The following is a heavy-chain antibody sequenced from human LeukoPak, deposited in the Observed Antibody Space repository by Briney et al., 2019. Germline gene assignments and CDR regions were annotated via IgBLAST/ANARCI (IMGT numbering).Heavy chain of an antibody. D-gene: IGHD3-22*01. J-gene: IGHJ4*02. CDR1: GFTFRNHG. CDR3: AAFITTKLDY. V-gene: IGHV3-30*03. Sequence: QSGGSLRLSCAYSGFTFRNHGMHWVRQAPGKGLEWVAVASTDEINQWYADSVKGRFIISRDNSRNTVILEMNTLRTEDTAVYFCAAFITTKLDYWGQGILVTVSS. CDR2: ASTDEINQ.